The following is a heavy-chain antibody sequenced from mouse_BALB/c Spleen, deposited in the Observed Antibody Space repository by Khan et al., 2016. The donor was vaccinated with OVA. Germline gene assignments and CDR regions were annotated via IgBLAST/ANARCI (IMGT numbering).Heavy chain of an antibody. D-gene: IGHD2-14*01. Sequence: QVQLKESGPGLVAPSQSLSITCTVSGFSLSRYNIHWVRQPPGKGLEWLGMIWGGGGTDYNSTLKSRLSISKDNSTSHVFLQMNSLQTDDSAMYYCARAYYRYDGYYAMDYWGQGTSVTVSS. J-gene: IGHJ4*01. CDR3: ARAYYRYDGYYAMDY. CDR2: IWGGGGT. V-gene: IGHV2-6-4*01. CDR1: GFSLSRYN.